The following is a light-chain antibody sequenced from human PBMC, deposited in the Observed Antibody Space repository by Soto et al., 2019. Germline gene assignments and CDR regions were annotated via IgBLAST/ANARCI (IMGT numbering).Light chain of an antibody. J-gene: IGLJ1*01. CDR2: EVR. Sequence: QSALTQPASVSGSLGQSITISCTGTSSDVGGYDFVSWYQHHPGKAPKLIIYEVRTRPSGVSDRFSGSKSGNTASLTISGLQAEDEAEYYCSSYTSDWGVFGTGTKVTVL. V-gene: IGLV2-14*01. CDR3: SSYTSDWGV. CDR1: SSDVGGYDF.